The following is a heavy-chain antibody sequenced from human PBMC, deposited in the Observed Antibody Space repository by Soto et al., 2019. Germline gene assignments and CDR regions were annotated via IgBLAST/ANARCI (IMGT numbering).Heavy chain of an antibody. CDR1: GDTVSKFL. V-gene: IGHV1-69*01. D-gene: IGHD4-17*01. CDR3: ARELGYGDFSAALLD. Sequence: QVQLVQSGAEVKKPGSSVKVSCKASGDTVSKFLINWVRQAPGQGPEWMGGIIPMFGTTNYARKFRGRVTITADESTTTAYMELSSLQSDDTPVYYCARELGYGDFSAALLDWGQGTLVTVSS. J-gene: IGHJ4*02. CDR2: IIPMFGTT.